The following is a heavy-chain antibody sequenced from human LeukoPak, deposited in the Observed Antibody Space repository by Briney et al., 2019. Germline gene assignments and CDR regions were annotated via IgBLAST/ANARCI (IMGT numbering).Heavy chain of an antibody. J-gene: IGHJ4*02. V-gene: IGHV3-7*01. Sequence: GGSLGLSCAVSGFSVSGYWMTWVRQAPGKGLEWVANIKQNGSEKNYVDSVKGRFTISRDNAENSLFLQMNSLRVEDTAVYYCAREWQGGIAAAGTRIEGDYWGQGTLVAVSS. CDR3: AREWQGGIAAAGTRIEGDY. CDR2: IKQNGSEK. D-gene: IGHD6-13*01. CDR1: GFSVSGYW.